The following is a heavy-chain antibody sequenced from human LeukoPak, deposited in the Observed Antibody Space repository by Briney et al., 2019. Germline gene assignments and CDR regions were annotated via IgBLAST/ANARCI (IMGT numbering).Heavy chain of an antibody. D-gene: IGHD1-1*01. CDR3: ARVRNDHDAFDI. Sequence: PSETLSLTCTVPGGSLSSYYWSWIRQPPRKGLEWVGHIYYSGSTNYNPSLQSRVTISVDTSKNQFSLKLSSVTAADTAVYYCARVRNDHDAFDIWGQGTMVTVSS. V-gene: IGHV4-59*01. J-gene: IGHJ3*02. CDR2: IYYSGST. CDR1: GGSLSSYY.